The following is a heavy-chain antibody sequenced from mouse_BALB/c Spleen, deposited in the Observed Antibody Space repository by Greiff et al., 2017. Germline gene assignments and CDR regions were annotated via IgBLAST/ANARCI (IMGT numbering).Heavy chain of an antibody. CDR3: ARRYYGSSYDWFAY. CDR1: GFNIKDYY. D-gene: IGHD1-1*01. V-gene: IGHV14-1*02. J-gene: IGHJ3*01. Sequence: EVQVVESGAELVRPGALVKLSCKASGFNIKDYYMHWVKQRPEQGLEWIGWIDPENGNTIYDPKFQGKASITADTSSNTAYLQLSSLTSEDTAVYYCARRYYGSSYDWFAYWGQGTLVTVSA. CDR2: IDPENGNT.